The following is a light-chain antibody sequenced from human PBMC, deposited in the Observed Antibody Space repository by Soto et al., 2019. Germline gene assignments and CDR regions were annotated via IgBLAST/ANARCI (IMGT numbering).Light chain of an antibody. CDR3: SSYTSSSTVV. CDR1: SSDVGAYNY. V-gene: IGLV2-14*01. CDR2: DVS. J-gene: IGLJ2*01. Sequence: QSALTQPASVSGSPGQLITISCTGTSSDVGAYNYVSWYQQHPGKAPKLMIYDVSNRPSGVSNRFSGSKSGNTASLTISGLQAEDEADYYCSSYTSSSTVVFGGGTTLTV.